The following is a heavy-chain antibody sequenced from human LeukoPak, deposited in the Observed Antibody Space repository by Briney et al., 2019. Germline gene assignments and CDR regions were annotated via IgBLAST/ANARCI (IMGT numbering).Heavy chain of an antibody. CDR2: IYYSGST. D-gene: IGHD7-27*01. Sequence: GSLRLSCAASGFTFRTYAMAWVRQAPGKGLEWIGYIYYSGSTNYNPSLKSRVTISVDTSKNQFSLKLSSVTAADTAVYYCARVTGYYFDYWGQGTLVTVSS. CDR3: ARVTGYYFDY. J-gene: IGHJ4*02. V-gene: IGHV4-59*01. CDR1: GFTFRTYA.